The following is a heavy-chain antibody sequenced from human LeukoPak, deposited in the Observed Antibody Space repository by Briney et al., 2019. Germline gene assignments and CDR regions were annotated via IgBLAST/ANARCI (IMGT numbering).Heavy chain of an antibody. J-gene: IGHJ4*02. Sequence: SETLSLTCTVSGYSISNGFYWVWIRQPPGKGLEWFGSIYHSGNTYYNPSLKSRVTISVDKSKNQFSLKLRSVTAADTAVYYCARDPRIAAASYFDFWGQGTLVTVSS. CDR1: GYSISNGFY. CDR2: IYHSGNT. CDR3: ARDPRIAAASYFDF. V-gene: IGHV4-38-2*02. D-gene: IGHD6-13*01.